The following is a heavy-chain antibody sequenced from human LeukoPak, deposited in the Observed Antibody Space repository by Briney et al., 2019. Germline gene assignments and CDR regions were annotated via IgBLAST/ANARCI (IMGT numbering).Heavy chain of an antibody. V-gene: IGHV3-23*01. CDR2: IGSSNSDT. J-gene: IGHJ4*02. Sequence: GGSLRLSCAASGFTFSSYGMSWVRQAPGKGLEWVSTIGSSNSDTYYTDSVKGRFTVSRDNSKNTLHLQMNSLRAEDTAVYYCAKRVLPGAPVAGLDYWGQGTLVTVSS. D-gene: IGHD6-19*01. CDR3: AKRVLPGAPVAGLDY. CDR1: GFTFSSYG.